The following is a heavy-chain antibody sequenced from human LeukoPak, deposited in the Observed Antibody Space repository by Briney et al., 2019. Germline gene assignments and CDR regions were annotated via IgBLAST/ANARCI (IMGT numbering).Heavy chain of an antibody. Sequence: PGGSLRLSCAASGFTFNYYVVSWVCQAPGKGLEWVSGISASGGSRYYADSVKGRFTISRDKSKNTLYLQMNSLRAEDTAVYYCVQDRGARVTTVVSWGQGALVTVSS. CDR3: VQDRGARVTTVVS. CDR2: ISASGGSR. CDR1: GFTFNYYV. V-gene: IGHV3-23*01. D-gene: IGHD4-23*01. J-gene: IGHJ5*02.